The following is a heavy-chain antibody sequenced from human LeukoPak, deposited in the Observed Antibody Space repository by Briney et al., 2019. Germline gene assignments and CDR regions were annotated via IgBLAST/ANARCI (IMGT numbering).Heavy chain of an antibody. J-gene: IGHJ4*02. CDR1: GFTFSSYS. CDR2: ISSSSTYI. CDR3: ARDPGGSRARYFDY. D-gene: IGHD5-12*01. Sequence: GGSLRLSCAASGFTFSSYSMNWVRQAPGKGLEWVSSISSSSTYIYYADSVKGRFTISRDNAQNSLYLQMNSLRAEDTAVYYCARDPGGSRARYFDYWGQGTLVTVSS. V-gene: IGHV3-21*01.